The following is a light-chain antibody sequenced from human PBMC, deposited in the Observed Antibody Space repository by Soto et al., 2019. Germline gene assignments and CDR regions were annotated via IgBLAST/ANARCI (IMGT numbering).Light chain of an antibody. Sequence: DIQMTQSPSTLSASVGDRVTITCRASKNINTLVAWYQKKPGKAPKLLIYDASSLESGVPSSVSGSGSGTEFTLTISSTQPDDFATYYCQQYNRYSFGQGTKVDIK. CDR1: KNINTL. J-gene: IGKJ1*01. V-gene: IGKV1-5*01. CDR3: QQYNRYS. CDR2: DAS.